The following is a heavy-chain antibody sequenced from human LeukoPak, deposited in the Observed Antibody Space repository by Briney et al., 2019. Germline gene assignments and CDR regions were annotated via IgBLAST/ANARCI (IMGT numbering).Heavy chain of an antibody. D-gene: IGHD3-10*01. V-gene: IGHV3-33*01. Sequence: PGGSLRLSCAASGFTFSSYGMPWVRQAPGKGLEWVAVIWYDGSNKYYADSVKGRFTISRDNSKNTLYLQMNSLRAEDTAVYYCARDRYGSGSYSDYWGQGTLVTVSS. CDR2: IWYDGSNK. J-gene: IGHJ4*02. CDR1: GFTFSSYG. CDR3: ARDRYGSGSYSDY.